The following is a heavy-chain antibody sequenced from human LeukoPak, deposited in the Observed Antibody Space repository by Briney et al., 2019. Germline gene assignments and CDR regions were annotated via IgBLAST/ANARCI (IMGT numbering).Heavy chain of an antibody. CDR1: GYTFTSYA. CDR2: INAGNGNT. D-gene: IGHD4-17*01. J-gene: IGHJ4*02. Sequence: APVKVSCKASGYTFTSYAMHWVRQAPGQRLEWMGWINAGNGNTKYSQKFQGRVTITRDTSASTAYMELSSLRSEDTAVYYCARESYGDRIFDYWGQGTLVTASS. V-gene: IGHV1-3*01. CDR3: ARESYGDRIFDY.